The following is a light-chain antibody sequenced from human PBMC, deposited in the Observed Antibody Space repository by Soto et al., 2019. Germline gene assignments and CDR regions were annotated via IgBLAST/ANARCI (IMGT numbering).Light chain of an antibody. CDR2: DAS. CDR3: QQYDNLLT. V-gene: IGKV1-33*01. J-gene: IGKJ4*01. CDR1: QDISNY. Sequence: DLQMTQSPSSLSASVGDRVTITCQASQDISNYLNWYQQKPGKAPKLLIYDASNLETGVPSRFSGSGSGTDFTFTISSLQPEDIATYSCQQYDNLLTFGGGTKVEIK.